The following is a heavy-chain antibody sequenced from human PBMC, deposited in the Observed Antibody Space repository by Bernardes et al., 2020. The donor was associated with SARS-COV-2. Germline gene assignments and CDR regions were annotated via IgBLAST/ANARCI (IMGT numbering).Heavy chain of an antibody. CDR3: AREDYYDSSGPAGDYYGMDV. V-gene: IGHV7-4-1*02. CDR2: INTNTGNP. CDR1: GYTFTSYA. J-gene: IGHJ6*02. Sequence: ASVKVSCKASGYTFTSYAMNWVRQAPGQGLEWMGWINTNTGNPTYAQGFTGRFVFSLDTSVSTAYLQISSLKAEDTAVYYCAREDYYDSSGPAGDYYGMDVWGQGTTVTVSS. D-gene: IGHD3-22*01.